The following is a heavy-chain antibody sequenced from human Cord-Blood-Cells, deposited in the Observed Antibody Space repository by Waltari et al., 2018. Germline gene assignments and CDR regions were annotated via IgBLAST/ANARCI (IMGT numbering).Heavy chain of an antibody. CDR2: INHSGST. J-gene: IGHJ5*02. Sequence: QVQLQQWGAGLLKPSETLSLTCAVYGGSFSGYYWSWIRQPPGKGLAWIGEINHSGSTNYNPSLKSRVTISVDTSKNQFSLKLSSVTAADTAVYYCARGLPYYYDSSGSRWFDPWGQGTLVTVSS. V-gene: IGHV4-34*01. D-gene: IGHD3-22*01. CDR1: GGSFSGYY. CDR3: ARGLPYYYDSSGSRWFDP.